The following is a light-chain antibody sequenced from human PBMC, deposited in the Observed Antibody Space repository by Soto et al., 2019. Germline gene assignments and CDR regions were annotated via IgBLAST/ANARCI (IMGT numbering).Light chain of an antibody. V-gene: IGKV3-15*01. CDR1: QSVSSN. CDR3: QQYENWPPWT. J-gene: IGKJ1*01. Sequence: EIVMTQSPATLSVSPGERATLSCRASQSVSSNLAWYQQKPGQAPRLLIYAASARATDLPGRFSGGGSGTEFTLTISSLQPEDSAVYYCQQYENWPPWTFGQGTKVEI. CDR2: AAS.